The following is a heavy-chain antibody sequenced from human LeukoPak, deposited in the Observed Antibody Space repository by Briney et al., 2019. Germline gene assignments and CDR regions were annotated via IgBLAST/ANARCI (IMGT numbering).Heavy chain of an antibody. V-gene: IGHV3-23*01. Sequence: GGSLRLSCAASGFTFSNYAMTWVRQAPGRGLEWVSATNRSDGKTYYADSVKGRFTVSRDNSKNTLYLLMNSLRAEDTAIYYCAKEMATSSWGQGTLVTVSS. D-gene: IGHD5-24*01. J-gene: IGHJ4*02. CDR2: TNRSDGKT. CDR3: AKEMATSS. CDR1: GFTFSNYA.